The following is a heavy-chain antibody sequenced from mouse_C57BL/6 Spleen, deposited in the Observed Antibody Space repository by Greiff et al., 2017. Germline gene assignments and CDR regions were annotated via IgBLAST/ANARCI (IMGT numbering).Heavy chain of an antibody. CDR2: VLPGRGST. Sequence: VKLMVSGAELMKPGASVRLSCTATGYTFTGYWIEWVKQRPGPGLEWIWEVLPGRGSTKYNEKFKGKATFTADTSSNTAYMQLSSLTTEDSAIYYCARGKVAMDYWGQGTSVTVSS. CDR1: GYTFTGYW. J-gene: IGHJ4*01. CDR3: ARGKVAMDY. V-gene: IGHV1-9*01.